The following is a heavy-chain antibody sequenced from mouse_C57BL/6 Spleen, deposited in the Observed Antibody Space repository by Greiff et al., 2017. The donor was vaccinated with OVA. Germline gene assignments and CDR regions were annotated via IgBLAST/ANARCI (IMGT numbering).Heavy chain of an antibody. CDR2: ISGGGGNT. V-gene: IGHV5-9*01. J-gene: IGHJ2*01. CDR3: ARPYDYDGYFDY. CDR1: GFTFSSYT. D-gene: IGHD2-4*01. Sequence: EVQLVESGGGLVKPGGSLKLSCAASGFTFSSYTMSWVRQTPEKRLEWVATISGGGGNTYYPDSVKGRFPISRDNAKNTLYLQMSSLRSEDTALYYCARPYDYDGYFDYWGQGTTLTVSS.